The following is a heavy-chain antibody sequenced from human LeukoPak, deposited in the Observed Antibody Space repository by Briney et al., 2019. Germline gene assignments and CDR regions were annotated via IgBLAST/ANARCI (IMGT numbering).Heavy chain of an antibody. J-gene: IGHJ3*02. CDR3: ARDQSSGYSNDAFDI. Sequence: ASVKVSCKASGYTFTGYYMHWVRQAPGQGLEWMGWINPNSGGTNYAQKFQGWVTMTRDTSISTAYMELSRLRSDDTAVYYCARDQSSGYSNDAFDIWGQGTMVTVSS. V-gene: IGHV1-2*04. CDR1: GYTFTGYY. CDR2: INPNSGGT. D-gene: IGHD3-22*01.